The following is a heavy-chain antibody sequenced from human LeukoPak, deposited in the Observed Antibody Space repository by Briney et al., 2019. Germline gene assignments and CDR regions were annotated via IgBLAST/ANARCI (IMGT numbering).Heavy chain of an antibody. V-gene: IGHV3-21*01. CDR2: ISSSSYI. CDR3: ARDRMDDILTGYYTPSYYYYYGMDV. Sequence: GGSLRLSCAASGFTFSSYSMNWVRQAPGKGLEWVSSISSSSYIYYADSVKGRFTISRDNAKNSLYLQMNSLRAEDTAVYYRARDRMDDILTGYYTPSYYYYYGMDVWGKGTTVTVSS. CDR1: GFTFSSYS. J-gene: IGHJ6*04. D-gene: IGHD3-9*01.